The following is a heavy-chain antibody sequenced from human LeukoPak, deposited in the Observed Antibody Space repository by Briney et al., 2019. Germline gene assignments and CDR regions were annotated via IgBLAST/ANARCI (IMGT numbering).Heavy chain of an antibody. CDR3: AKGTIRGVLQNWFDP. CDR1: GFTFSSYA. Sequence: GGSLRLSCAASGFTFSSYAMSWVRQAPGKGLEWVSAISGSGGSTCYADSVKGRFTISRDNSKNTLYLQMNSLRAEDTAVYYCAKGTIRGVLQNWFDPWGQGTLVTVSS. V-gene: IGHV3-23*01. CDR2: ISGSGGST. J-gene: IGHJ5*02. D-gene: IGHD3-10*01.